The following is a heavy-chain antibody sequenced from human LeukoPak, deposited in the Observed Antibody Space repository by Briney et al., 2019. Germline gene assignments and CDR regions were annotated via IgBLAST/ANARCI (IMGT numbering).Heavy chain of an antibody. J-gene: IGHJ3*02. D-gene: IGHD6-6*01. CDR2: VYGGGDKT. CDR1: GFTFSSYA. Sequence: PGGSLRLSCAASGFTFSSYAMNWARQAPGEGLEWVSVVYGGGDKTYYADSVKGRLAISRDNSKNTLYLQMNSLRVDDTAVYYCAKERSSGLHDAFDIWGQGTMVTVST. CDR3: AKERSSGLHDAFDI. V-gene: IGHV3-23*01.